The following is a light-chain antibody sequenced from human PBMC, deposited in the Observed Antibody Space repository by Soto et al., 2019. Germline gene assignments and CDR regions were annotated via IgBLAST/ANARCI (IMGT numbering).Light chain of an antibody. V-gene: IGLV2-14*03. CDR2: DVT. J-gene: IGLJ1*01. CDR1: SIDVVGYNY. CDR3: SSYTTSNNRQIV. Sequence: QSLLTHLASVSGSPVQAISIAGPGRSIDVVGYNYVSWYQRHPGKAPKLIIYDVTNRPSGVSNPFSGSKSGNTASLTISGLQPEDEADYYCSSYTTSNNRQIVFGTGTKVTVL.